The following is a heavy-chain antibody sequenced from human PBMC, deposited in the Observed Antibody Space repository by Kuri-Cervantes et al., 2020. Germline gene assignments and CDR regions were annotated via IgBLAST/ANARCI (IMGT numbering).Heavy chain of an antibody. D-gene: IGHD3-10*01. CDR2: IYYSGST. CDR1: GGSVSSGSYY. V-gene: IGHV4-61*01. Sequence: ESLKISCTVSGGSVSSGSYYWSWIRQPPGKGLEWIGYIYYSGSTNYNPSLKSRVTISVDTSKNQFSLKLSSVTAADTAVYYCAREQYYYGSGSYLPTSYYYYYMDVWGKGTTVTVSS. CDR3: AREQYYYGSGSYLPTSYYYYYMDV. J-gene: IGHJ6*03.